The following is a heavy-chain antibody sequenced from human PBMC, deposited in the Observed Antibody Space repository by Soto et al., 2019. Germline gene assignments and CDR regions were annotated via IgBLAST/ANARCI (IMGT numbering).Heavy chain of an antibody. Sequence: PGGSLRLSCAASGFAFNFYSISWVRQAPGKGLEWVSSITSDSKYIYHADSVKGRLTISRDNAKNSLYLQMNSLRPEDTAVYYCARSMGPVTTSGYYFDYWGQGAQVTVSS. J-gene: IGHJ4*02. CDR1: GFAFNFYS. D-gene: IGHD4-17*01. CDR3: ARSMGPVTTSGYYFDY. CDR2: ITSDSKYI. V-gene: IGHV3-21*01.